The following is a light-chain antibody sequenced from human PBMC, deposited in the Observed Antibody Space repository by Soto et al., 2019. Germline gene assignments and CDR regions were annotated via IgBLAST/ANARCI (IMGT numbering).Light chain of an antibody. V-gene: IGKV1-27*01. CDR2: AAS. CDR3: QTSNRAPFT. Sequence: DIQMTQSPSSLSASVGDRVTITCRASQGISNYLAWYQQKPGKVPKLLIYAASTLQSGVPSRFSGSGSGTDLNLTISILQAEEVATYCRQTSNRAPFTIGGGTQLEL. CDR1: QGISNY. J-gene: IGKJ4*01.